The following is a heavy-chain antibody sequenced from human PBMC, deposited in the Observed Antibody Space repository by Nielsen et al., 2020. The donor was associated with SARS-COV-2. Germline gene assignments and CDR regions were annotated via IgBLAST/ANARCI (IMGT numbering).Heavy chain of an antibody. CDR2: ISYDGRSK. CDR1: GFTFGDYA. V-gene: IGHV3-30*04. J-gene: IGHJ4*02. CDR3: ARDRWSSGRDDLQY. Sequence: GESLKISCTASGFTFGDYAVMWIRQAPGKGLEWMAVISYDGRSKHYADAVKGRLTISRDNSKNTLYLQMDRLRPEDTAVYYCARDRWSSGRDDLQYWGLGTLVTVSS. D-gene: IGHD6-19*01.